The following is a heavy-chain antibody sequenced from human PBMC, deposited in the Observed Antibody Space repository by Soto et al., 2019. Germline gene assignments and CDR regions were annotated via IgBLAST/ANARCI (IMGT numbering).Heavy chain of an antibody. CDR3: AKDRPNGDRSDDAFEI. CDR2: SSYRGGAT. V-gene: IGHV3-23*01. J-gene: IGHJ3*02. Sequence: EVQLLESGGGLAQPGGSLRLSCAASGFIFSDYSMTWVRLAPGKGLEWVSTSSYRGGATYYADSVRGRFTISRDNSRNTVYLQMNSLRVEDTAIYYCAKDRPNGDRSDDAFEIWGQGTMVTVSS. D-gene: IGHD4-17*01. CDR1: GFIFSDYS.